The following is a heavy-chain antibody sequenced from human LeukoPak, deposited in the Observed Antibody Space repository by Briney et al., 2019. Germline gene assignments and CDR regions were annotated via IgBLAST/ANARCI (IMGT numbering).Heavy chain of an antibody. CDR1: GGSISGYY. CDR2: IFYSGSA. J-gene: IGHJ4*02. CDR3: ARDYYDSNGYYRGFDY. V-gene: IGHV4-59*01. Sequence: SETLSLICTVSGGSISGYYWSWIRQPPGKGLEWIGYIFYSGSANYNPSLKSRVTISVDTSKNQFSLKLSSVTAADTAVYYCARDYYDSNGYYRGFDYWGQGTLVTVSS. D-gene: IGHD3-22*01.